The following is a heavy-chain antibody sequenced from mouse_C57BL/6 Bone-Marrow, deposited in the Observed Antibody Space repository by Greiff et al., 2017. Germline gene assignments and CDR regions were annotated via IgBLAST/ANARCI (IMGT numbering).Heavy chain of an antibody. Sequence: QVQLQQPGAELVMPGASVKLSCKASGYTFTSYWMHWVKQSPGQGLEWIGEIDPSDSYTNYNQKFKGKSTLTVDKSSSTAYMQLSSLTSEDSAVYYCARGEAMDYWGQGTSVTVSS. V-gene: IGHV1-69*01. CDR1: GYTFTSYW. CDR2: IDPSDSYT. CDR3: ARGEAMDY. J-gene: IGHJ4*01.